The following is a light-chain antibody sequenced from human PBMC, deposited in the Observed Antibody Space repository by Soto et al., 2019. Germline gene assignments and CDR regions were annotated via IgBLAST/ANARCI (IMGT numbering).Light chain of an antibody. J-gene: IGKJ1*01. CDR1: QSISSW. CDR2: KAS. Sequence: EIQMTQSPSTLSASVGDRVTITCRASQSISSWLAWYQQKPGKAPNLLIYKASSLKSGVPSRFSGSGSGTEFTLTISSLQPDDFATYYCQQYDTYWTFGQRTKVDNK. CDR3: QQYDTYWT. V-gene: IGKV1-5*03.